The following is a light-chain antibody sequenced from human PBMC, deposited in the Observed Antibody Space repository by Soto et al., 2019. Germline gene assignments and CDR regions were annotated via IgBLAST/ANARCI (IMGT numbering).Light chain of an antibody. V-gene: IGLV2-11*01. J-gene: IGLJ3*02. CDR3: CSYATGDSFK. CDR1: SSDIGTFNY. CDR2: DVF. Sequence: QSALTQPPSVSGSPGHSVTISCIGTSSDIGTFNYVSWHQQRPGKAPRLIIYDVFQRPSGVPDRFSASKSDITASLTISGLQAEDEADYYCCSYATGDSFKFGGGTKVTVL.